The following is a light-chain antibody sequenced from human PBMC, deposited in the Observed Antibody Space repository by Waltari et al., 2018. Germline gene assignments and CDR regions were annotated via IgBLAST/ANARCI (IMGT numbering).Light chain of an antibody. CDR3: CSFADSSASWV. J-gene: IGLJ3*02. CDR1: LSDVWTYDL. V-gene: IGLV2-23*02. Sequence: QSALTQPASVSGSHGPSITISCPGTLSDVWTYDLFPWYQPHPGKPPKLMIHDVNKRPSGVSPRFSGSKSGNTASLTISGLQAEDEADYYCCSFADSSASWVFGGGTKLTVL. CDR2: DVN.